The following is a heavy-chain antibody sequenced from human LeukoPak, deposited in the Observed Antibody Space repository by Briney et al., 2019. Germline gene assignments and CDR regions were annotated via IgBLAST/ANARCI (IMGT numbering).Heavy chain of an antibody. D-gene: IGHD2-2*01. Sequence: PSETLSLTCTVSGGSISSSSHYWAWIRQPPGKGLEWIANIYYSGNTYYNPSLKSRVTISVDTSKNQFSLKLSSVIAADTAVYYCARVSYCSSTSCPHGFDYWGQGTLVTVSS. CDR2: IYYSGNT. J-gene: IGHJ4*02. V-gene: IGHV4-39*07. CDR1: GGSISSSSHY. CDR3: ARVSYCSSTSCPHGFDY.